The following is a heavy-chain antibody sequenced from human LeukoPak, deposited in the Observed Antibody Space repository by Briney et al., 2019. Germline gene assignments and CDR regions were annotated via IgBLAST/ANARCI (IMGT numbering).Heavy chain of an antibody. J-gene: IGHJ4*02. CDR2: INPGGGST. Sequence: ASLKVSCKASGHTFTSYYIHWVRQVPGQGLEWMGIINPGGGSTSYAQKFQGRVTMTRDTSTSTVYMELSSLKSEDTAVYYCARAYNWNDYFDYWGQGTLVTVSS. D-gene: IGHD1-20*01. CDR1: GHTFTSYY. CDR3: ARAYNWNDYFDY. V-gene: IGHV1-46*01.